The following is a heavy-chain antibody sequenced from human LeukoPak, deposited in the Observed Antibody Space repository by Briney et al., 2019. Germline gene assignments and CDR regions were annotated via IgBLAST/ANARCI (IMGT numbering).Heavy chain of an antibody. V-gene: IGHV3-9*01. CDR2: ISWNSGSI. CDR3: AKDMAGGYYDILTGSDY. J-gene: IGHJ4*02. Sequence: SLRLSCAASGFTFDDYAMHWVRQAPGKGLEWVSGISWNSGSIGYADSVKGRFTISRDNAKNSLYLQMNSLRAEDTALYYCAKDMAGGYYDILTGSDYWGQGTLVTVSS. D-gene: IGHD3-9*01. CDR1: GFTFDDYA.